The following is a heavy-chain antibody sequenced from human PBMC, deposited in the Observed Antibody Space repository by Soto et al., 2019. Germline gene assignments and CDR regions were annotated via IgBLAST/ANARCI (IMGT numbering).Heavy chain of an antibody. J-gene: IGHJ5*02. CDR2: ISAYNGNT. D-gene: IGHD6-19*01. CDR1: GYTFTSYG. V-gene: IGHV1-18*01. Sequence: ASVKVSCKASGYTFTSYGISWVRQAPGQGLEWMGWISAYNGNTNYAQKLQGRVTMTTDTSTSTAYMKLRSLRSDDTAVYYCARKFEVAGTFVGWFDPWGQGTLVTVSS. CDR3: ARKFEVAGTFVGWFDP.